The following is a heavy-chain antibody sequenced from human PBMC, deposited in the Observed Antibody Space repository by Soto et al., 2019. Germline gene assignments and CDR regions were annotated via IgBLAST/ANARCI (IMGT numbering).Heavy chain of an antibody. CDR1: GGSIRSFY. J-gene: IGHJ1*01. CDR3: ARSGDSEYFQH. Sequence: SGTPSPTCTVSGGSIRSFYWSWIRQPPGKGLEWIGYIYYSGSTNYNPSLKSRVTISVDTSKNQFSLKLSSVTAADTAVYYCARSGDSEYFQHWGQGTLVTVSS. CDR2: IYYSGST. D-gene: IGHD4-17*01. V-gene: IGHV4-59*01.